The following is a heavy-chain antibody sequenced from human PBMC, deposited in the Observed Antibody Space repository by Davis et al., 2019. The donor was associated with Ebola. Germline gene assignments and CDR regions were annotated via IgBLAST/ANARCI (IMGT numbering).Heavy chain of an antibody. CDR2: IKQDGSEK. CDR3: ASYDFWSGYQFDY. J-gene: IGHJ4*02. Sequence: GESLKISCAASGFTFSSYWMSWVRQAPGKGLEWVANIKQDGSEKYYVDSVKGRFTISRDNSKNTLYLQMNSLRAEDTAVYYCASYDFWSGYQFDYWGQGTLVTVSS. D-gene: IGHD3-3*01. V-gene: IGHV3-7*03. CDR1: GFTFSSYW.